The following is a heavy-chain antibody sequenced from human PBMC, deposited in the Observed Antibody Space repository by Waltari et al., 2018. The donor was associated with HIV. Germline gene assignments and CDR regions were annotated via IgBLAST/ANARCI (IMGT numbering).Heavy chain of an antibody. D-gene: IGHD4-4*01. CDR1: GYTFTNFY. V-gene: IGHV1-46*03. CDR3: GRVTTDYINY. Sequence: VHLLQSGAEMKKPGASVTVSCTTSGYTFTNFYLHWVRQAPGQGLVWVGWVNANGGGTLYSEAFPSRLTLTADTSTNTAYLHLTDLTSEDAATYFCGRVTTDYINYWGQGSLVTVSS. J-gene: IGHJ4*02. CDR2: VNANGGGT.